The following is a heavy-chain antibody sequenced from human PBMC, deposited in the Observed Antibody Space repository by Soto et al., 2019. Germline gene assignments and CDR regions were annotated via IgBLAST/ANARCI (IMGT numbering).Heavy chain of an antibody. Sequence: QVQLVQSGAEVKKPGASVKVSCKASGYTFTSYYMHWVRQAPGQGLEWMGIINPSGGSTSYAQKFLGRVTMTRDTSTSTVYMELSSLRSADTAVDYCARIHYGGNSVGLNYWGQGTLVTVSS. V-gene: IGHV1-46*01. J-gene: IGHJ4*02. CDR2: INPSGGST. CDR3: ARIHYGGNSVGLNY. D-gene: IGHD4-17*01. CDR1: GYTFTSYY.